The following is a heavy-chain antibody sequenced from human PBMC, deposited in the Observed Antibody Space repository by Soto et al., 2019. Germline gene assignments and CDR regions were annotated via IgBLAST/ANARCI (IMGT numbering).Heavy chain of an antibody. Sequence: PSETLSLTCTVSGGSVSSGSYYWSWIRQPPGKGLEWIGYIYYSGSTNYNPSLKSRVTISVDTSKNQFSLKRSSVTAADTAVYYCARDHGGNSIGRNWFDPWGQGTLVTVSS. J-gene: IGHJ5*02. CDR1: GGSVSSGSYY. CDR3: ARDHGGNSIGRNWFDP. CDR2: IYYSGST. V-gene: IGHV4-61*01. D-gene: IGHD2-21*02.